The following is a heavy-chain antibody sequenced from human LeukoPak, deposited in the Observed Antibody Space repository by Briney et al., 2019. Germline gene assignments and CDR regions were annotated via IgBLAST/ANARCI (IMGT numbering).Heavy chain of an antibody. CDR3: ARPPIEGATTSAFDI. CDR1: GYTFTSYY. Sequence: ASVKVSCMASGYTFTSYYMHWVRQAPGQGLEWMGIINPSGGSTSYAQKFQGRVTLTRDTSTSTVYLELSSLRSEDTAVYYCARPPIEGATTSAFDIWGQGTMVTVSS. V-gene: IGHV1-46*03. J-gene: IGHJ3*02. D-gene: IGHD1-26*01. CDR2: INPSGGST.